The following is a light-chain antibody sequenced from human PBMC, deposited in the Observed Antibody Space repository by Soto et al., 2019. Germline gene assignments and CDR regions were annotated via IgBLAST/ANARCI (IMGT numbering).Light chain of an antibody. J-gene: IGKJ2*01. V-gene: IGKV1-5*01. CDR2: DAS. CDR1: QSISSS. CDR3: QQYESYPYS. Sequence: IQMTQSPSTVSASVGDRVTITCRASQSISSSLAWYQQKPGKAPKVLIYDASSLDSGVPSRFSGSGYGTEFTLTVRSLQPGDFATYSCQQYESYPYSLGQGTKLEIK.